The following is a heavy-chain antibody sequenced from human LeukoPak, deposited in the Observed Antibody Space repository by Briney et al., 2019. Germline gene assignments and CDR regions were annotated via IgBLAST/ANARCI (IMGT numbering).Heavy chain of an antibody. CDR3: ARDADPISLVPAANWFDP. V-gene: IGHV1-2*02. Sequence: ASVKVSCKASGYTFTGYYMHWVRQAPGQGLEWTGWINPNSGGTNYAQKFQGRVTMTRDTSISTAYMELSRLRSDDTAVYYCARDADPISLVPAANWFDPWGQGTLVTVSS. CDR2: INPNSGGT. CDR1: GYTFTGYY. J-gene: IGHJ5*02. D-gene: IGHD2-2*01.